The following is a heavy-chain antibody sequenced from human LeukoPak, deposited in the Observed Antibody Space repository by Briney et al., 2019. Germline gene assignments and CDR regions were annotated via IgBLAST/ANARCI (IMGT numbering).Heavy chain of an antibody. J-gene: IGHJ4*02. Sequence: GGSLRLSCAASGFTFSNYAMSWVRQAPGKGLEWVSSITGNALNTYQADFIKGRFTISRDDSKNTLYLHLSSLRVEDTAVYYCAKLQDFYDKSGYSYFDNWGQGTLVTVSS. CDR3: AKLQDFYDKSGYSYFDN. V-gene: IGHV3-23*01. CDR2: ITGNALNT. D-gene: IGHD3-22*01. CDR1: GFTFSNYA.